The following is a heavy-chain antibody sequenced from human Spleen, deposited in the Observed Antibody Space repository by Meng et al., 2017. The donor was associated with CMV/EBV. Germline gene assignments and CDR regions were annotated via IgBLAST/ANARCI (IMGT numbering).Heavy chain of an antibody. Sequence: ASVKVSCKASGYTFTGYYMHWVRQAPGQGLEWMGWINPNSGGTNYAQKFQGRVTITADKSTSTAYMELSSLRSEDTAVYYCARVVGSSSKAAFYYYGMDVWGQGTTVTVSS. CDR1: GYTFTGYY. CDR3: ARVVGSSSKAAFYYYGMDV. J-gene: IGHJ6*02. V-gene: IGHV1-2*02. D-gene: IGHD6-6*01. CDR2: INPNSGGT.